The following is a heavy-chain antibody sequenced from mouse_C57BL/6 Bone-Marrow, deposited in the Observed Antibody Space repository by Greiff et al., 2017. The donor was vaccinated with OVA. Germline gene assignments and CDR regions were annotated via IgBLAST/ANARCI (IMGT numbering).Heavy chain of an antibody. V-gene: IGHV5-6*01. D-gene: IGHD2-5*01. CDR3: ARAYSNYVWFAY. Sequence: EVQRVESGGDLVKPGGSLKLSCAASGFTFSSYGMSWVRQTPDKRLEWVATISSGGSYTYYPDSVKGRFTISRDNAKNTLYLQMSSLKSEDTAMYYCARAYSNYVWFAYWGQGTLVTVSA. J-gene: IGHJ3*01. CDR2: ISSGGSYT. CDR1: GFTFSSYG.